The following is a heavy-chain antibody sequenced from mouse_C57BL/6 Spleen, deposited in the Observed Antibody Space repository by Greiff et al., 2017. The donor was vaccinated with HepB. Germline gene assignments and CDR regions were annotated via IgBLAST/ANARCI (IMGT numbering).Heavy chain of an antibody. J-gene: IGHJ2*01. D-gene: IGHD2-4*01. Sequence: EVQLQQSGPELVKPGASVKISCKASGYTFTDYYMNWVKQSHGKSLEWIGDINPNNGGTSYNQKFKGKATLTVDKSSSTAYMELRSLTSEDSAVYYCARVESRVYDYDDFDYWGQGTTLTVSS. CDR1: GYTFTDYY. CDR2: INPNNGGT. CDR3: ARVESRVYDYDDFDY. V-gene: IGHV1-26*01.